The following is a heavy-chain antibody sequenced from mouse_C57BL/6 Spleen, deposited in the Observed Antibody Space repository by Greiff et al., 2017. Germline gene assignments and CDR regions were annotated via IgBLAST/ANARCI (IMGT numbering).Heavy chain of an antibody. V-gene: IGHV2-2*01. CDR1: GFSLTSYG. Sequence: VQLQQSGPGLVQPSQSLSITCTVSGFSLTSYGVHWVRQSPGKGLEWLGVIWSGGSTDYNAAFISRLSISKDNSKSQVFFKMNSLQADDTAIYYCAREYGSSSSYFDVWGTGTTVTVSS. D-gene: IGHD1-1*01. CDR2: IWSGGST. J-gene: IGHJ1*03. CDR3: AREYGSSSSYFDV.